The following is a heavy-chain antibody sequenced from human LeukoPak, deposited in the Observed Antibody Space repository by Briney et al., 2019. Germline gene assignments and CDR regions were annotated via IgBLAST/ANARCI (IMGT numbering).Heavy chain of an antibody. CDR1: GFTFSDYY. CDR2: ISSSGSTI. J-gene: IGHJ4*02. D-gene: IGHD1-26*01. CDR3: AREVEDFHLPGPSGSYYGRWIDY. Sequence: GGSLRLSCAASGFTFSDYYMSWIRQAPGKGLEWVSYISSSGSTIYYADSVKGRFTISRDNAKNSLYLQMNSLRAEDTAVYYCAREVEDFHLPGPSGSYYGRWIDYWGQGTLVTVSS. V-gene: IGHV3-11*01.